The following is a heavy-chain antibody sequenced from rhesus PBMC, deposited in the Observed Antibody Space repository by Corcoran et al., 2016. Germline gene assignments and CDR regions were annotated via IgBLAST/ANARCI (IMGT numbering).Heavy chain of an antibody. Sequence: QLQLQESGPGLVKPSETLSVTGAVSGGSISSSYWSWIRQAPGKGLEWIGYNYGSDSSTNYNPSLKSRFTLSVVTTKNQLSMKLSSVTTADTSVYYYARDIRAAADYWYFDLWGPGTPITISS. CDR3: ARDIRAAADYWYFDL. V-gene: IGHV4-169*02. D-gene: IGHD6-25*01. J-gene: IGHJ2*01. CDR2: NYGSDSST. CDR1: GGSISSSY.